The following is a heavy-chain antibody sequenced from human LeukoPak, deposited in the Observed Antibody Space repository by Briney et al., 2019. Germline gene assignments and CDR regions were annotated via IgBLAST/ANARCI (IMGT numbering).Heavy chain of an antibody. CDR2: IYYSGST. J-gene: IGHJ4*02. CDR3: ARGGLLLFDY. V-gene: IGHV4-59*01. D-gene: IGHD2-15*01. CDR1: GGSISSYY. Sequence: PSETLSLTCTVSGGSISSYYWSWIRQPPGKGLEWIGYIYYSGSTNYNPSLKSRVTISVDTSKNQFSLKLSSVTAADTAVYYCARGGLLLFDYWGQGTLVTVSS.